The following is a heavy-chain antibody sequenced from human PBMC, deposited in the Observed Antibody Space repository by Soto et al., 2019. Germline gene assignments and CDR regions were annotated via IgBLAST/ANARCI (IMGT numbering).Heavy chain of an antibody. Sequence: SETLSLTCTVSGGSISSYYWSWIRQPPGKGLEWIGYIYYSGSTNYNPSLKSRVTISVDTPKNQFSLKLSSVTAADTAVYYCAGTYYYDSSGYWSFDYWGQGTLVTVSS. CDR1: GGSISSYY. J-gene: IGHJ4*02. V-gene: IGHV4-59*01. CDR2: IYYSGST. CDR3: AGTYYYDSSGYWSFDY. D-gene: IGHD3-22*01.